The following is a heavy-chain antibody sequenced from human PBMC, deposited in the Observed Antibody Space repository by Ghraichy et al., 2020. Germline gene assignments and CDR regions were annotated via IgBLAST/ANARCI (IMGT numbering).Heavy chain of an antibody. Sequence: ASVKVSCKSSSYTFSTYGITWVRQAPGQGLEWMGWISGYNGITNYTQKLQDRLTMTTDTSTSTVYMELRSLTSGDTAVYYCARVYYDFWSGSYTYYYGLDVWGQGTTVTVSS. CDR3: ARVYYDFWSGSYTYYYGLDV. CDR2: ISGYNGIT. D-gene: IGHD3-3*01. CDR1: SYTFSTYG. J-gene: IGHJ6*02. V-gene: IGHV1-18*04.